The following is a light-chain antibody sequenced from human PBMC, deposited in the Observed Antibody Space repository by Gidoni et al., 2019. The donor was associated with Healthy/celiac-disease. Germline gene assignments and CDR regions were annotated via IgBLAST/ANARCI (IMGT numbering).Light chain of an antibody. J-gene: IGLJ1*01. CDR1: SSNIGAGYD. Sequence: QAVLTQSPSVSGAPGQRVPISCTGSSSNIGAGYDVQWYQQLPGTAPKLLVYGNINRPSGVPDRFSGSKSGTSASLAISGLQPDDEADYYCQSYDTMTASGVFGTGTKVTVL. V-gene: IGLV1-40*01. CDR2: GNI. CDR3: QSYDTMTASGV.